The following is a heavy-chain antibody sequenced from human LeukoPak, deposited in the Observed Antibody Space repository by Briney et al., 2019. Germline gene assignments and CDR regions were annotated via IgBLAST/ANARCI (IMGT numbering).Heavy chain of an antibody. J-gene: IGHJ4*02. CDR2: INPNSGGT. CDR3: AKDRCSGGSCYKLPGGY. Sequence: PVASVKVSCKASGYTFTGYYMHWVRQAPGQGLEWMGWINPNSGGTNYAQKFQGRVTMTRDTSISTAYMELSRLRSDDTAVYYCAKDRCSGGSCYKLPGGYWGQGTLVTVSS. V-gene: IGHV1-2*02. CDR1: GYTFTGYY. D-gene: IGHD2-15*01.